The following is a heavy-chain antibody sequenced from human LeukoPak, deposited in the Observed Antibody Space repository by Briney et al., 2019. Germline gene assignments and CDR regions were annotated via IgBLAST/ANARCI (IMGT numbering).Heavy chain of an antibody. Sequence: SETLSLTCTVSGGSISSGGYYWSWIRQHPGKGLEWIGYIYYSGSTYYNPSLKSRVTVSVDTSKNQFSLKLSSVTAADTAVCYCARRITMVRGVIIMNWFDPWGQGTLVTVSS. D-gene: IGHD3-10*01. CDR2: IYYSGST. CDR3: ARRITMVRGVIIMNWFDP. CDR1: GGSISSGGYY. V-gene: IGHV4-31*03. J-gene: IGHJ5*02.